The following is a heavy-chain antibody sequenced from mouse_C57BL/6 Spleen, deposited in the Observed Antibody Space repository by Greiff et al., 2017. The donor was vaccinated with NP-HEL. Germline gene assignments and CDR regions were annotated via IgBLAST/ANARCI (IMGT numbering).Heavy chain of an antibody. V-gene: IGHV1-26*01. CDR2: INPNNGGT. Sequence: VQLQQSGPELVKPGASVKISCKASGYTFTDYYMNWVKQSHGKSLEWIGDINPNNGGTSYNQKFKGKATLTVDKSSSTAYMELRSLTSEDSAVYYCARWIRDGGNAMDYWGQGTSVTVSS. CDR3: ARWIRDGGNAMDY. CDR1: GYTFTDYY. J-gene: IGHJ4*01. D-gene: IGHD3-3*01.